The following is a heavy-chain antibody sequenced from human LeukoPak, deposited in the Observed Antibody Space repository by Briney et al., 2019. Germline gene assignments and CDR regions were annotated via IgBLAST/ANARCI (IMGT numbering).Heavy chain of an antibody. V-gene: IGHV3-11*06. CDR3: ARDPYSGSYVDYYYYYYMDV. CDR2: ITSSSSHI. J-gene: IGHJ6*03. Sequence: KPGGSLRLSCAVSGFIFSDYYMSWIRQAPGKGLEWVSSITSSSSHIYYADSVKGRFTISRDNAKNSLYLQIDSLRAEDTAVYYCARDPYSGSYVDYYYYYYMDVWGKGTTVTISS. D-gene: IGHD6-13*01. CDR1: GFIFSDYY.